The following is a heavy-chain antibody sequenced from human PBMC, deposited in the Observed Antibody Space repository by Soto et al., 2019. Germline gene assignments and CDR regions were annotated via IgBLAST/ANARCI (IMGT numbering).Heavy chain of an antibody. CDR2: IIPICGTA. D-gene: IGHD2-8*01. J-gene: IGHJ4*02. CDR1: GGTFSSYA. Sequence: QVQLVQSGAEVKKPGSSVKVSCKASGGTFSSYAISWVRQAPGQGLEWMGGIIPICGTANYAQKFQGRVTITADESKSTAYMELSSLRSEDTAVYYCARGYCTNGVCYKGEYYLDYWGQGTLVTVAS. CDR3: ARGYCTNGVCYKGEYYLDY. V-gene: IGHV1-69*01.